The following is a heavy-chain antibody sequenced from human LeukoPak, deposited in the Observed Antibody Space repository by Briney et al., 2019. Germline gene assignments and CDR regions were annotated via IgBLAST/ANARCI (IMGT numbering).Heavy chain of an antibody. CDR1: GYSFSGNY. CDR3: ASAREVTGLTP. D-gene: IGHD3-9*01. V-gene: IGHV1-2*02. Sequence: ASVKVSCKASGYSFSGNYIHWVRQARGQGLEWMAWINPNSGYTNYAQMFQGGVTVTSDTSISTVYMELSRLRYDHTATYYCASAREVTGLTPWGQRTLATVSS. J-gene: IGHJ5*02. CDR2: INPNSGYT.